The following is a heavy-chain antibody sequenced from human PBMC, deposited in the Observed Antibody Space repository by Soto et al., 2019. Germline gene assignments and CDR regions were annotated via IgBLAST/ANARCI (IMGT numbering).Heavy chain of an antibody. Sequence: PWGSLGLSCAASGFSFSSYAMSWVRQALGKGLEWVSAISGSGGSTYYSDSGYGRFTISRDNSKNTLYLQMNSLRAEDTAVYYCAKVWAEDTAMVRTDLGYWCQGPLVTVSS. CDR1: GFSFSSYA. CDR3: AKVWAEDTAMVRTDLGY. CDR2: ISGSGGST. V-gene: IGHV3-23*01. D-gene: IGHD5-18*01. J-gene: IGHJ4*01.